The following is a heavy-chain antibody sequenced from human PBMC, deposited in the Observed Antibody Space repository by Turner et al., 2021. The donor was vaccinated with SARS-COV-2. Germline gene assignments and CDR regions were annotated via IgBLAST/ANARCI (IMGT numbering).Heavy chain of an antibody. D-gene: IGHD3-22*01. CDR2: IYYSGST. CDR1: GGSISSSSYY. CDR3: AGEEVVFRASHTLYYYGMDV. V-gene: IGHV4-39*01. J-gene: IGHJ6*02. Sequence: QLQLQESGPGLVKPSETLSLTCTVAGGSISSSSYYWGWIRQPPGKGLEWIGSIYYSGSTYYNPSLQSRVTISVDTSKNQFSLKLSSVTAADTAVYYCAGEEVVFRASHTLYYYGMDVWGQGTTVTVSS.